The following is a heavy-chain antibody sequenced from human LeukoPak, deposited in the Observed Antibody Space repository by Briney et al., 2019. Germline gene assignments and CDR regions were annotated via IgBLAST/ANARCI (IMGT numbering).Heavy chain of an antibody. Sequence: SETLSLTCTVSGGSIGSYYWSWIRQPPGKGLGWIGYIYYSGSTNYNPSLESRVTISVDTSKNQFSLKLTSVTAADTAVYYCARTVRSNYYDSSGYYRYWGQGTLVTVSS. CDR1: GGSIGSYY. D-gene: IGHD3-22*01. CDR2: IYYSGST. J-gene: IGHJ4*02. CDR3: ARTVRSNYYDSSGYYRY. V-gene: IGHV4-59*01.